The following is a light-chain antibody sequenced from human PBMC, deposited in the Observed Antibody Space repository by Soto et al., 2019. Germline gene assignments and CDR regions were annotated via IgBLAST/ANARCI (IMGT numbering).Light chain of an antibody. Sequence: DIQMTQSPSSVFASVGDRVTITCRASQNVSKYVNWYQNTAGKAPRLLIFDSSNLRSGVPSRFSGSGSGTHYTLTSSSLRPEDFARYYGQQTYSVPETFCKVTKVEIK. V-gene: IGKV1-39*01. CDR1: QNVSKY. CDR2: DSS. J-gene: IGKJ1*01. CDR3: QQTYSVPET.